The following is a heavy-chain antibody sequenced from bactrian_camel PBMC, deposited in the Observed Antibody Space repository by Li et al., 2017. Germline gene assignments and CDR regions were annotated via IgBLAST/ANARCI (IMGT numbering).Heavy chain of an antibody. D-gene: IGHD5*01. V-gene: IGHV3S53*01. CDR1: GNIDWNHC. CDR3: GIDPARGSCYGPRRRSLTY. Sequence: QLVESGGGSVQAGGSLTLSCSASGNIDWNHCMGWFRQAPGKQREGVAGIDSGGSTSYSESVQGRFTISKDNAKNTLYLQLNSLKPEDTAMYFCGIDPARGSCYGPRRRSLTYWGQGTQVTVS. J-gene: IGHJ4*01. CDR2: IDSGGST.